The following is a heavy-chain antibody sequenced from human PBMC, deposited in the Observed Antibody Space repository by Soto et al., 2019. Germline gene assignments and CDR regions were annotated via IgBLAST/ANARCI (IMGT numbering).Heavy chain of an antibody. Sequence: QVQLVQSGAEVKKPGASVKVSCQASGYTFSNYGFSWVRQAPGQGLEWMGWISGYNGNTNYAERLQGRVTMTTDTSTSTALIELKRLRYDDTVVYYFAREGQLGYWGQGTPVTVSS. CDR2: ISGYNGNT. CDR3: AREGQLGY. CDR1: GYTFSNYG. D-gene: IGHD6-6*01. J-gene: IGHJ1*01. V-gene: IGHV1-18*01.